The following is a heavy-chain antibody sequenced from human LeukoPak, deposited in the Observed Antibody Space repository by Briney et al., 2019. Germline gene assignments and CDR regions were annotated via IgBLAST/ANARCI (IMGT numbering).Heavy chain of an antibody. D-gene: IGHD3-3*01. CDR3: GRRVGLLYEGCFDP. Sequence: SETLSLTCAVYGGSFSGYYWSWIRQPPGKGLEWIGEINHSGSTNYNPSLKSRVTISVDTSKNQFSLKLSSVTAADTAVYYCGRRVGLLYEGCFDPGGKETLVTVS. J-gene: IGHJ5*02. CDR2: INHSGST. V-gene: IGHV4-34*01. CDR1: GGSFSGYY.